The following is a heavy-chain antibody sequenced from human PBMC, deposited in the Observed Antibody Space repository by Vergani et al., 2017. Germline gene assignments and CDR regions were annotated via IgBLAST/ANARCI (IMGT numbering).Heavy chain of an antibody. CDR3: AREHKDYNNYAGTFDI. Sequence: QVQLVESGGGLVKPGGFLRLSCAASGFSFSDHYMTWIRQAPGKGLEWVSYISNSGNTIEYADSVKGRFSISRDNAKSSLFLQMDSLRAEDTAVYYCAREHKDYNNYAGTFDIWGQGSMVTVCS. CDR2: ISNSGNTI. D-gene: IGHD5-24*01. J-gene: IGHJ3*02. CDR1: GFSFSDHY. V-gene: IGHV3-11*01.